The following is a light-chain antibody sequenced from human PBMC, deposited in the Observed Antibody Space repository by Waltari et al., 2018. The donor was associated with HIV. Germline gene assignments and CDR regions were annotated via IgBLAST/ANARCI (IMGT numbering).Light chain of an antibody. CDR2: KNN. CDR1: NIGSNY. J-gene: IGLJ3*02. CDR3: ASWDDNLNSWV. V-gene: IGLV1-47*01. Sequence: NIGSNYVYWYQDLPGTAPKLLIYKNNQRSSGVPDRFSGSKSDTSASLAISGLRSEDEADYYCASWDDNLNSWVFGGGTKLTVL.